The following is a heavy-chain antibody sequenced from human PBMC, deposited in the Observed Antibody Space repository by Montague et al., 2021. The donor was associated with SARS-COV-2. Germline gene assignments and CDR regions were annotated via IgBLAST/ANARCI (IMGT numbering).Heavy chain of an antibody. J-gene: IGHJ6*02. CDR1: GFTVSSNY. CDR2: IYSGSGST. V-gene: IGHV3-66*01. CDR3: ARAPGSSYSSGWYDYYYGMDV. Sequence: SLRLSCAASGFTVSSNYMSWVRQAPGKGLEWASVIYSGSGSTYYADSVKGRFTISRDISKNTLYLQMNSLRAEDTAVYYCARAPGSSYSSGWYDYYYGMDVWGQGTTVTVSS. D-gene: IGHD6-19*01.